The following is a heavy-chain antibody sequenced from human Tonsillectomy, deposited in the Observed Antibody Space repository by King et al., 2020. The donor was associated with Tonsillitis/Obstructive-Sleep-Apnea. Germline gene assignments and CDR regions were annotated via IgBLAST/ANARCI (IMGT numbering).Heavy chain of an antibody. CDR1: GGSFSGSY. J-gene: IGHJ6*03. CDR2: INHSGST. CDR3: ARGDIVVVVAARDYYYYMDV. V-gene: IGHV4-34*01. Sequence: VQLPQWGAGLLKPSETLSLTCAVYGGSFSGSYWSWIRQPPGKGLEWIGEINHSGSTNYNPSLKSRVTISVDTSKNHFSLKLSSVTAADTAVYYCARGDIVVVVAARDYYYYMDVWGKGTTVTVSS. D-gene: IGHD2-15*01.